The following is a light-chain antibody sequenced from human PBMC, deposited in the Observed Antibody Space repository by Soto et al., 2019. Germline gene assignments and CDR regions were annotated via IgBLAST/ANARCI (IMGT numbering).Light chain of an antibody. CDR2: DVS. CDR3: SSYTSSSTLL. V-gene: IGLV2-14*01. Sequence: QSALTQPASVSGSPGQSITISCTGTSSDVGGYNYVSWYQQHPGKAPKLMIYDVSNRPSGVSNRFSCSKSCNTASLTISGLQAEDEADYYCSSYTSSSTLLFGTGTKLTVL. J-gene: IGLJ1*01. CDR1: SSDVGGYNY.